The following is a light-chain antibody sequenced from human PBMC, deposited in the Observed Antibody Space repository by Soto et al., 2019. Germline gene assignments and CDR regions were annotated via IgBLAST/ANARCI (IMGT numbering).Light chain of an antibody. CDR1: QSVSSNY. Sequence: EIVLTQSPGTLSLSPGERATLSCRASQSVSSNYLAWYQQKPGQAPRLLIYGASSRATGVPDRFSGSGSGTDLTLTISRLEPEVFAVYYCLQDGSSPTFGGGTRVEIK. V-gene: IGKV3-20*01. CDR3: LQDGSSPT. J-gene: IGKJ4*02. CDR2: GAS.